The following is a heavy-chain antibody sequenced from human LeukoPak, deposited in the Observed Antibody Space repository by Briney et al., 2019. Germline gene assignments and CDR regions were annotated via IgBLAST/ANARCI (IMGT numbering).Heavy chain of an antibody. CDR2: IYYSGST. Sequence: PSENLSLTCTVSGGSISSGDYYWSWIRQPPGKGLEWIGYIYYSGSTYYNPSLKSRVTISVDTSKNQFSLKLSSVTAADTAVYYCARDLSVITMVRGVLSGWFDPWGQGTLVTVSS. D-gene: IGHD3-10*01. V-gene: IGHV4-30-4*01. CDR1: GGSISSGDYY. CDR3: ARDLSVITMVRGVLSGWFDP. J-gene: IGHJ5*02.